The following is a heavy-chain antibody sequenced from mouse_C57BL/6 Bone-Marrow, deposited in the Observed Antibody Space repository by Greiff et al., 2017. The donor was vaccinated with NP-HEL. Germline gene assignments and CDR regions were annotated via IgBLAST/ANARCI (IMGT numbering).Heavy chain of an antibody. CDR2: ISSGGSYT. CDR1: GFTFSSYG. CDR3: ARHPLYYYGSSYWYFDV. Sequence: EVQRVESGGDLVKPGGSLKLSCAASGFTFSSYGMSWVRQTPDMRLEWVATISSGGSYTYYPDSVKGRFTISRDNAKNTLYLQMSSLKSEDTAMYYCARHPLYYYGSSYWYFDVWGTGTTVTVSS. V-gene: IGHV5-6*01. J-gene: IGHJ1*03. D-gene: IGHD1-1*01.